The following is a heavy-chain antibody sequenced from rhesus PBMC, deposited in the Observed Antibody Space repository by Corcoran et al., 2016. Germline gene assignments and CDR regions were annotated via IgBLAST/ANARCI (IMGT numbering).Heavy chain of an antibody. Sequence: QVQLQESGPGLVKPLETLSLTCAVSGASINSNYWSWMRQAPGTGLGGIGFFYGCGSSTNDNPSLNSRVTLSVDASKNQFSLKLTAVTAADTAVYYCARGGGGATATGWDSWGQGVLVTVSS. V-gene: IGHV4S11*01. J-gene: IGHJ4*01. CDR1: GASINSNY. D-gene: IGHD1-44*02. CDR2: FYGCGSST. CDR3: ARGGGGATATGWDS.